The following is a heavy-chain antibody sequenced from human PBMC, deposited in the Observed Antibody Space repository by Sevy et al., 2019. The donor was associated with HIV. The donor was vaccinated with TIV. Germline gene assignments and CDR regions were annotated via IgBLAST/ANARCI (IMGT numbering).Heavy chain of an antibody. Sequence: GGSLRLSCAASGFTFSSYAMHWVRQAPGKGLEWVAVISYDGRNKYYADSVKGRFTISRDNSKNTLYLQMNSLRAEDTAVYYCASLLVDYVWGSYRYTGDYWGQGTLVTVSS. CDR2: ISYDGRNK. CDR1: GFTFSSYA. V-gene: IGHV3-30*04. J-gene: IGHJ4*02. CDR3: ASLLVDYVWGSYRYTGDY. D-gene: IGHD3-16*02.